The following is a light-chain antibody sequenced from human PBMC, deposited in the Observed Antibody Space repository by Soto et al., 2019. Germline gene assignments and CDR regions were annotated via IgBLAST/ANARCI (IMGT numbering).Light chain of an antibody. CDR2: AAS. J-gene: IGKJ2*01. V-gene: IGKV1-9*01. CDR3: QQLNSYPHT. CDR1: QGISCY. Sequence: DIQLTQSPSFLSASVGDRVTITCRASQGISCYLAWYQQKPGKAPKLLIYAASTLQIGVPSRFSFNGSGTEYTLTISSLHPEDLVTYYCQQLNSYPHTFGHGTKLEIK.